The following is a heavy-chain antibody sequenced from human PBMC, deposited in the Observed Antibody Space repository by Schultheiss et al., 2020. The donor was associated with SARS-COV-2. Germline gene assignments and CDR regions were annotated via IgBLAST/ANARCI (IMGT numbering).Heavy chain of an antibody. V-gene: IGHV5-51*01. J-gene: IGHJ6*02. CDR2: ICPGDSDT. CDR1: GYSFTTYC. D-gene: IGHD2-2*01. Sequence: GGSLRLSCKGSGYSFTTYCIGWVRQMPGKGLEWMGIICPGDSDTRYSPSFKGQVTISADKSISTAYLQWSSLKATDTAMYYCARHACSSTSCYYYGMDVWGQGTTVTVSS. CDR3: ARHACSSTSCYYYGMDV.